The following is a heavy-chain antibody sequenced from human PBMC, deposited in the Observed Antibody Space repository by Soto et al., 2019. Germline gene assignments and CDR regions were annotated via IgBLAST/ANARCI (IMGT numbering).Heavy chain of an antibody. CDR3: AHTHYFAVGSYSTVWGH. CDR2: IYWDGDK. CDR1: GFSLSTSGVG. V-gene: IGHV2-5*02. J-gene: IGHJ4*02. D-gene: IGHD3-10*01. Sequence: QITLKESGPTLVKPTQTLTLTCTFSGFSLSTSGVGVGWIRQPPGKALEWLALIYWDGDKRYSPSLTSRLTITKDTSKNQVVLTLANMDPVDAATYYCAHTHYFAVGSYSTVWGHWGQGTLVTVSS.